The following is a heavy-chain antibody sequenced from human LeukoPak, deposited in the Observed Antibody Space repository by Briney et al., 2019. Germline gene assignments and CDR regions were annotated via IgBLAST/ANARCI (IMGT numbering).Heavy chain of an antibody. CDR2: IYYSGST. CDR1: GGSISSSSYY. V-gene: IGHV4-39*01. Sequence: SETLSLTCTVSGGSISSSSYYWGWIRQPPGKGLEWIGSIYYSGSTYYDPSLKSRVTIPVDTSKNQFSLKLSSVTAADTAVYYCARGRKLPALDFDYWGQGTLVTVSS. D-gene: IGHD1-1*01. J-gene: IGHJ4*02. CDR3: ARGRKLPALDFDY.